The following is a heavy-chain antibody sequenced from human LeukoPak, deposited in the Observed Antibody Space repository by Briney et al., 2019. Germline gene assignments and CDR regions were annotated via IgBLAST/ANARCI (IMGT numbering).Heavy chain of an antibody. V-gene: IGHV3-74*01. D-gene: IGHD4-17*01. CDR3: ARSVVTTRRNDY. J-gene: IGHJ4*02. Sequence: GGSLRLSCAASGFTFSSYWMHWVRHAPGKGLVWVSRINSDGSSTSYADSVKGRFTISRDNAKNTLYLQMNSLRAEDTAVYYCARSVVTTRRNDYWGQGTLVTVSS. CDR1: GFTFSSYW. CDR2: INSDGSST.